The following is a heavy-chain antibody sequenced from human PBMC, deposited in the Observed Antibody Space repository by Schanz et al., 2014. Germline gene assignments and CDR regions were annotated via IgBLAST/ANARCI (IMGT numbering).Heavy chain of an antibody. J-gene: IGHJ6*02. CDR3: VGPNNSSWYSRRLDYGMDV. Sequence: QVQLVQSGSELKKPGTSVKVSCKASGYTFTSDSMHWVRQAPGQGLEWMGMINPNSGTTNYAQKFQSRVTMTRDTSISTSYMELSSLRSDDTAVYFCVGPNNSSWYSRRLDYGMDVWGQGTTVTVSS. CDR1: GYTFTSDS. CDR2: INPNSGTT. D-gene: IGHD6-13*01. V-gene: IGHV1-2*02.